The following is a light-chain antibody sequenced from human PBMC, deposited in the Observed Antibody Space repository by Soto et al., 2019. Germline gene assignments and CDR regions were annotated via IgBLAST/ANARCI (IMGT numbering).Light chain of an antibody. CDR1: QSISIW. CDR2: KAS. CDR3: QQVKAFLPLT. Sequence: DIQMTQSPSTLSASVGDRVTITCRASQSISIWLAWYQQKTGKAPKLLIYKASSLESGVPSRFSGGGSETEFTLTISSLQPDDFATYYCQQVKAFLPLTFGGGTKVEIK. J-gene: IGKJ4*01. V-gene: IGKV1-5*03.